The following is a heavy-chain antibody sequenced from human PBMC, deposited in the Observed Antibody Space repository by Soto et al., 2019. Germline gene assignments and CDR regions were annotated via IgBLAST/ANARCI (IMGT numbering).Heavy chain of an antibody. CDR3: ARDYLVIPHRVIDY. J-gene: IGHJ4*02. D-gene: IGHD2-15*01. CDR1: GFTFSRHA. Sequence: PGGSLRLSCTASGFTFSRHAMTWVRQAPGKGLEWVSGLSDSGGSIYYADSVKGRFTISRDNSMNTLYLQMNSLRAEDTAVYYCARDYLVIPHRVIDYWGQGTLVTVSS. CDR2: LSDSGGSI. V-gene: IGHV3-23*01.